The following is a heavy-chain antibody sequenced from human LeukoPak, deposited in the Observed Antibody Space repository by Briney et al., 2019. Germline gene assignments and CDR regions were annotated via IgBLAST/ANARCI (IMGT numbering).Heavy chain of an antibody. CDR1: GGSFSGYY. CDR3: VRGSSIVATS. V-gene: IGHV4-34*11. D-gene: IGHD5-12*01. J-gene: IGHJ5*02. CDR2: ISSDGST. Sequence: SETLSLTCAVYGGSFSGYYWSWIRQPPGKGLEWIGFISSDGSTTYNPSLKSRVTISVDTSKRQFSLNLRSVTAADTAVYYCVRGSSIVATSWGQGTLVTVSS.